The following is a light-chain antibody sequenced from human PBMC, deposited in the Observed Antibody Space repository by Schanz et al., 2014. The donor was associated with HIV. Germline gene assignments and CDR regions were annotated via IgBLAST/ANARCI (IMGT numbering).Light chain of an antibody. CDR1: SSNIGSEP. V-gene: IGLV1-47*02. Sequence: QSVLTQPPSTSGAPGQRVTISCSGGSSNIGSEPVNWYQQLPGTAPRLLIYSNNQRPSGVPDRFSGSKSGTSASLAISGLRSEDEADYYCAAWDDSLSGRNWVFGGGTKLTVL. CDR2: SNN. CDR3: AAWDDSLSGRNWV. J-gene: IGLJ3*02.